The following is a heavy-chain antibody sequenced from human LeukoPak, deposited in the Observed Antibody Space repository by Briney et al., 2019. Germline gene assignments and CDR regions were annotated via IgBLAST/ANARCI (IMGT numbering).Heavy chain of an antibody. CDR3: ARSFHTSGWYHDN. CDR1: VGTFCTYA. CDR2: ILPIFGTA. J-gene: IGHJ4*02. V-gene: IGHV1-69*13. D-gene: IGHD6-19*01. Sequence: ASVKVSCKASVGTFCTYAISWVRQAPGQGLEWMGGILPIFGTANYAPEFQGRVTITADESTSTAYMELSSLRSEDTAVYYCARSFHTSGWYHDNRGQGTLVTVSS.